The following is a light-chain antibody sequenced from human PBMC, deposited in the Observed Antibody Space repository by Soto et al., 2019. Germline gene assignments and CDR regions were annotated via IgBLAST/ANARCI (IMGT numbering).Light chain of an antibody. CDR2: GAS. J-gene: IGKJ1*01. CDR3: QQYNNWPPWT. V-gene: IGKV3-15*01. Sequence: EIVMTQSPVTLSVSPGERATLSCRASQHVNSNLTWYQQKPGQAPRLLIYGASTRANSIPARFSGSGSGTEFNLTISSLQSEEFAVNYCQQYNNWPPWTFGQGTKVEIK. CDR1: QHVNSN.